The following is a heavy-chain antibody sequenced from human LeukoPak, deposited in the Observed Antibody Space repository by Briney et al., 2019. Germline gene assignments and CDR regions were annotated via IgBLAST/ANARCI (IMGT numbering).Heavy chain of an antibody. CDR1: GFTFSTYG. D-gene: IGHD3-10*01. J-gene: IGHJ3*02. CDR3: ARVVGPFDI. Sequence: GGSLRLSCAASGFTFSTYGMRWVRQAPGKGLEWVAVIWFDGSIKYYADSVKGRFTIFRDNSKNTLYLQMNSLRAEDTAVYYCARVVGPFDIWGQGTIVIVSS. CDR2: IWFDGSIK. V-gene: IGHV3-33*01.